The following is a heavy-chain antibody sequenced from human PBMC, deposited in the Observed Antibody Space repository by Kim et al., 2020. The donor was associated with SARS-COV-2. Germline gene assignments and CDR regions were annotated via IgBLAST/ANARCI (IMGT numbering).Heavy chain of an antibody. Sequence: SETLSLTCTVSGGSISSYYWSWIRQPPGKGLEWIGYIYYSGSTNYNPSLKSRVTISVDTSKNQFSLKLSSVTAADTAVYYCARVQNRYYYYYGMDVWGQGTTVTVSS. CDR2: IYYSGST. J-gene: IGHJ6*02. CDR3: ARVQNRYYYYYGMDV. CDR1: GGSISSYY. V-gene: IGHV4-59*13. D-gene: IGHD1-1*01.